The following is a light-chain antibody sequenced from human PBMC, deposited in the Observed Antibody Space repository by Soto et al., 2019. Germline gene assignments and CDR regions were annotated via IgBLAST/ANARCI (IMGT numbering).Light chain of an antibody. J-gene: IGKJ4*01. Sequence: DIQMTQSPSSLSASVGDRVTITCQASQDIRNYLNWYQQKPGKAPKLLIYDVSSLERGVPSRFTGSGSGTDFTFTISSLQPEDIATYYCQQYENLLLTFGGGTKVEIK. CDR2: DVS. CDR1: QDIRNY. V-gene: IGKV1-33*01. CDR3: QQYENLLLT.